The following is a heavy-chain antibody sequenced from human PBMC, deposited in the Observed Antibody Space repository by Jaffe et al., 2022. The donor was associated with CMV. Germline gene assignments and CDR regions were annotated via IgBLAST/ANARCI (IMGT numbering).Heavy chain of an antibody. V-gene: IGHV3-74*01. CDR2: INSDGSST. J-gene: IGHJ4*02. CDR1: GFTFSSYW. CDR3: ARAHYYDSSGYYSTFDY. D-gene: IGHD3-22*01. Sequence: EVQLVESGGGLVQPGGSLRLSCAASGFTFSSYWMHWVRQAPGKGLVWVSRINSDGSSTSYADSVKGRFTISRDNAKNTLYLQMNSLRAEDTAVYYCARAHYYDSSGYYSTFDYWGQGTLVTVSS.